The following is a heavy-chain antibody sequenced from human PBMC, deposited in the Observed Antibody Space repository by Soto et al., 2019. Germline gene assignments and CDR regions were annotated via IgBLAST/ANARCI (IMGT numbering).Heavy chain of an antibody. Sequence: TLSLTCTVSGGSISNYYCNWIRQPAGKGLEWIGRIDTSGSTNYNPSLKSRVTMSVDTSKQEFSLKLSSVTAADTALYYCARGGQDFWSGPFDYWGRGALVTVSS. J-gene: IGHJ4*02. CDR3: ARGGQDFWSGPFDY. CDR2: IDTSGST. V-gene: IGHV4-4*07. CDR1: GGSISNYY. D-gene: IGHD3-3*01.